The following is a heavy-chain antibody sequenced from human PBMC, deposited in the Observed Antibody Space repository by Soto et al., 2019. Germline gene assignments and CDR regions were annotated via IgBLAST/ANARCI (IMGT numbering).Heavy chain of an antibody. CDR3: ARVGYYYGSGSYLFDP. V-gene: IGHV1-18*01. CDR2: ISGYNGYT. CDR1: GYTFTSHS. D-gene: IGHD3-10*01. J-gene: IGHJ5*02. Sequence: QVQLVQSGGEVKKPGASVKVSCKASGYTFTSHSISWVRRAPGEGLEWVGWISGYNGYTNYAQNFKGRVTMTTDASTSTAYMELRSLRPDDTAVYYCARVGYYYGSGSYLFDPWRQGTLVTVSS.